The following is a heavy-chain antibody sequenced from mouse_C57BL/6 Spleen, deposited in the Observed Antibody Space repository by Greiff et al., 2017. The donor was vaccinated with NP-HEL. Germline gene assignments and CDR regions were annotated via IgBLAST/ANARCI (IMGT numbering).Heavy chain of an antibody. J-gene: IGHJ4*01. CDR3: AREGGSLYAMDY. CDR1: GYTFTSYW. CDR2: IDPSDSET. V-gene: IGHV1-52*01. Sequence: VKLQQPGAELVRPGSSVKLSCKASGYTFTSYWMHWVKQRPIQGLEWIGNIDPSDSETHYNQKFKDKATLTVDKSSSTAYMQLSSLTSEDSAVYYCAREGGSLYAMDYWGQGTSVTVSS.